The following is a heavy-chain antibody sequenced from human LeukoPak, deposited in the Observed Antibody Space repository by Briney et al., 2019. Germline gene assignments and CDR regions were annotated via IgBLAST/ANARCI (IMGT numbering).Heavy chain of an antibody. Sequence: GGSLRLSCAASGFTFSSYGMHWVRQAPGKGLEWVAVIWYDGSNKYYADSVKGRFTISRDNSKNTLYLQMNSLRAEDTAVYYCARDYSITMVRALDYWGQGTLVTVSS. CDR2: IWYDGSNK. CDR1: GFTFSSYG. CDR3: ARDYSITMVRALDY. V-gene: IGHV3-33*01. J-gene: IGHJ4*02. D-gene: IGHD3-10*01.